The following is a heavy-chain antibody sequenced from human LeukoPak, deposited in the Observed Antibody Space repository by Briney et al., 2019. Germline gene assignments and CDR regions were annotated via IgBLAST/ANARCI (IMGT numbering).Heavy chain of an antibody. J-gene: IGHJ4*02. CDR1: GYTFTSYG. D-gene: IGHD3-16*02. Sequence: ASVKVSCKASGYTFTSYGISWVRQAPGQGLEWMGWISAYNGDTNYAEKLQGRFTMTTDTSTSTAYMELRRLRSDDTAVYYCARAAGHDCVWGSYQDLNDYWGQGTLVTVSS. CDR2: ISAYNGDT. V-gene: IGHV1-18*01. CDR3: ARAAGHDCVWGSYQDLNDY.